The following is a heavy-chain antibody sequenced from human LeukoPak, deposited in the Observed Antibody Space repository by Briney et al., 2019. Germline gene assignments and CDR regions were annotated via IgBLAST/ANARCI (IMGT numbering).Heavy chain of an antibody. CDR2: INHSGST. D-gene: IGHD2-15*01. Sequence: KPSETLSLTCAVYGGSFSGYYWSWIRQPPGKGLEWIGEINHSGSTNYNPSLKSRVTISVDTSKNQFSLKLRSVTAADTALYYCARSELSCSGGSCPTRYAFDIWGQGTVVTASS. V-gene: IGHV4-34*01. CDR3: ARSELSCSGGSCPTRYAFDI. CDR1: GGSFSGYY. J-gene: IGHJ3*02.